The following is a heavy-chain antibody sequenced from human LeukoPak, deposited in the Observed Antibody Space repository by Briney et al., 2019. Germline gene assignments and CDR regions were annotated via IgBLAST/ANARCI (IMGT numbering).Heavy chain of an antibody. D-gene: IGHD3-16*01. Sequence: APVKVSCKVSGYTLTELSMHWVRQAPGKGLEWMGGFDPEDGETIYAQKFQGRVTMTEDTSTDTAYMELSSLRSEDTAVYYCATVWAVANWFDPWGQGTLVTVSS. J-gene: IGHJ5*02. V-gene: IGHV1-24*01. CDR2: FDPEDGET. CDR1: GYTLTELS. CDR3: ATVWAVANWFDP.